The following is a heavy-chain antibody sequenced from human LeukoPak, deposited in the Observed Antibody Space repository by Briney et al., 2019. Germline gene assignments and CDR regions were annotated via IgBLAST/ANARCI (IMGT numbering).Heavy chain of an antibody. J-gene: IGHJ3*02. V-gene: IGHV4-4*07. CDR2: IYSSGST. CDR3: ARDGFDI. CDR1: GGSISIYY. Sequence: PSETQSLTCTVSGGSISIYYWSWLRQPAGKGLEWIGRIYSSGSTNYNPSLKSRVTMSVDTSKNQLYMKLSSVTAADTAVYYCARDGFDIWGQGTMVTVSS.